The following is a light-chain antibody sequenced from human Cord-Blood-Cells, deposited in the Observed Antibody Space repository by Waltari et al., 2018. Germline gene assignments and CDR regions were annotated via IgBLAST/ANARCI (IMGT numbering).Light chain of an antibody. Sequence: QSALTQPASVSGSPGQSITISCTGPSSDVGGYNYVSWYQHHPGKAPKLMIYEFSNRPSGVSNRFSGSKSGNTASLTISGLQADDEADYYCSSYTSSSTYVFGTGTKVTVL. J-gene: IGLJ1*01. CDR3: SSYTSSSTYV. CDR1: SSDVGGYNY. V-gene: IGLV2-14*01. CDR2: EFS.